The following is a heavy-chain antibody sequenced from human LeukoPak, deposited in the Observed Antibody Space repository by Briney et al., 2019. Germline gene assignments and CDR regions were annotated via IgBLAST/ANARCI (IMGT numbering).Heavy chain of an antibody. D-gene: IGHD3-10*01. CDR2: INWNGGST. CDR3: ARSRSVLWFGETYYFDY. V-gene: IGHV3-20*04. CDR1: GFTFSSYG. Sequence: GGSLRLSCTASGFTFSSYGMSWVRQAPGKGLEWVSGINWNGGSTVYADSAKGRFTISRDNAKNSLYLQMNSLRAEDTALYYCARSRSVLWFGETYYFDYWGQGTLVTVSS. J-gene: IGHJ4*02.